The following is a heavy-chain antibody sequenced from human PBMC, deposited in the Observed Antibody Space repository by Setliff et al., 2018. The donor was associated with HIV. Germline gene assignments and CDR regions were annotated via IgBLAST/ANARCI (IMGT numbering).Heavy chain of an antibody. CDR3: ALFYYGSSGHFDY. V-gene: IGHV3-48*01. CDR2: ISSSGSTI. CDR1: RFTFSTYS. J-gene: IGHJ4*02. D-gene: IGHD3-22*01. Sequence: HPGGSLRLSCAASRFTFSTYSMNWVRQAPGKGLEWISYISSSGSTIFYADSVKGRFTISRDNAKNSLYLQMNSLRAEDTAVYYCALFYYGSSGHFDYWGQGTLVTVSS.